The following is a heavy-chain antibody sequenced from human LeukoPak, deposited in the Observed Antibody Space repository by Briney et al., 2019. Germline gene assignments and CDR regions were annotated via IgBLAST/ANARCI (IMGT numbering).Heavy chain of an antibody. D-gene: IGHD6-13*01. CDR2: INHSGST. J-gene: IGHJ4*02. Sequence: SETLSLTCAVYGGSFSGYYWSWIRQPPGKGLEWIGEINHSGSTNYNPSLKSRVTISVDTSKNQFSLKLSSVTAADTAVYYCARAWAYSSLVPFDYWGQGTLVTVSS. CDR1: GGSFSGYY. CDR3: ARAWAYSSLVPFDY. V-gene: IGHV4-34*01.